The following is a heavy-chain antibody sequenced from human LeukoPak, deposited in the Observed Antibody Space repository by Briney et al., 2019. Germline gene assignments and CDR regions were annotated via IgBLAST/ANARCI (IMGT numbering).Heavy chain of an antibody. Sequence: PGRSLRLSCATSGFTLRNYWMSWLRQAPGKGLVWVARSKYDGSTTLYAESVKGRFTISRDNARNTLYLQMNSLRVDDTAVYYCAKSDWFDPWGRGTLVTVSS. J-gene: IGHJ5*02. CDR2: SKYDGSTT. V-gene: IGHV3-74*01. CDR1: GFTLRNYW. CDR3: AKSDWFDP.